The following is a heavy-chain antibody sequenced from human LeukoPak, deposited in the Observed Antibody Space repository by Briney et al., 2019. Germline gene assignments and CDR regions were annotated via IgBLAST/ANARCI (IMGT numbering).Heavy chain of an antibody. CDR3: ARHDGSAYNLDY. Sequence: SSETLSLTCTVSGHSLSSCDCSWSRQPPGKGLEWIGYIYYSGNTNYNPSLKSRVTISVDTSKNQFYSVTAADTAVYYCARHDGSAYNLDYWGQGTLVTVSS. J-gene: IGHJ4*02. CDR2: IYYSGNT. D-gene: IGHD3-22*01. V-gene: IGHV4-59*08. CDR1: GHSLSSCD.